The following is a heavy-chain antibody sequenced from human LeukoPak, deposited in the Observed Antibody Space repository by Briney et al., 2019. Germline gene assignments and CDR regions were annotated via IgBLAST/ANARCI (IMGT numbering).Heavy chain of an antibody. CDR2: INQEGGEK. CDR3: ARGHYGLDV. J-gene: IGHJ6*02. Sequence: PGGSLRLSCVASGFTFSTYCMSWVRQAPGKGREWVTHINQEGGEKYYVDSVKGRFTSSRDNVKNSLYLQMNTLRVEDTAVYYCARGHYGLDVWGQGTTVTVSS. CDR1: GFTFSTYC. V-gene: IGHV3-7*01.